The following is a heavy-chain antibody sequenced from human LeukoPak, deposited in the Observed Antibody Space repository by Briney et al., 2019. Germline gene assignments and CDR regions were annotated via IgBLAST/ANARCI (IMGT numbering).Heavy chain of an antibody. V-gene: IGHV3-21*01. CDR2: ISSGGTYV. CDR1: GFTFKTYS. Sequence: KSGGSLRLSCVVSGFTFKTYSMNWVRQAPGKGLEWVSSISSGGTYVDYADSVKGRFTISRDNAKNSLYLQMNSLRAEDTAVYYCARDPDYDSGGYYPRGGGWGQGTLVTVSS. D-gene: IGHD3-22*01. J-gene: IGHJ4*02. CDR3: ARDPDYDSGGYYPRGGG.